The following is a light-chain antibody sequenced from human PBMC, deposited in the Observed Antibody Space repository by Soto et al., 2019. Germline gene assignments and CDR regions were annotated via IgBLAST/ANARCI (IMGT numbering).Light chain of an antibody. V-gene: IGLV2-14*01. J-gene: IGLJ1*01. CDR3: SSYTSSIIDYG. CDR1: SSDVGGYNS. CDR2: EGG. Sequence: QSALTQPASVSGSPGQSITISCTGTSSDVGGYNSVSWYQQHPGKAPKLMIYEGGKRPSGVSNRFSGSKSGNTASLTISGLQGQDEADYYSSSYTSSIIDYGSGTGTKLPVL.